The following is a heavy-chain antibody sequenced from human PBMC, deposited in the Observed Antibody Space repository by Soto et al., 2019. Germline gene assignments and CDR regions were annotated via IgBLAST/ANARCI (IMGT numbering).Heavy chain of an antibody. CDR3: AKYYYGSGSYYTIIDY. CDR2: ISGSGGST. J-gene: IGHJ4*02. V-gene: IGHV3-23*01. Sequence: GGSLRLSCAASGFTFSSYAMSWVRQAPGKGLEWVSAISGSGGSTYYADSVKGRFTISRDNSKNTLYLQMNSLRAEDTAVYYCAKYYYGSGSYYTIIDYWGQGTLGTVSS. D-gene: IGHD3-10*01. CDR1: GFTFSSYA.